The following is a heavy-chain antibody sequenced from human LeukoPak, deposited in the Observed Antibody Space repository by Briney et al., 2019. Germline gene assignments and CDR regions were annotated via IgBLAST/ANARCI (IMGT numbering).Heavy chain of an antibody. J-gene: IGHJ3*02. D-gene: IGHD3-9*01. CDR2: IIPIFGTA. CDR3: ARDLYDILTGYYKYAFDI. Sequence: ASVKVSCKASGYTFTSYGISWVRQAPGQGLEWMGGIIPIFGTANYAQKFQGRVTITTDESTSTAYMELRSLRSDDTAVYYCARDLYDILTGYYKYAFDIWGQGTMVTVSS. V-gene: IGHV1-69*05. CDR1: GYTFTSYG.